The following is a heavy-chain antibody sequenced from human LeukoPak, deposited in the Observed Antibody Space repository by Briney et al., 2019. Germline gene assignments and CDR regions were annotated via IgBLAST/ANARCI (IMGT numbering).Heavy chain of an antibody. V-gene: IGHV4-4*02. CDR1: GDSISIINW. CDR2: IYHSGST. J-gene: IGHJ3*02. D-gene: IGHD3-22*01. Sequence: SGTLSLTCAVSGDSISIINWWTWVRQTPGKGLEWIGEIYHSGSTNYNPSLERRVNISVDTSKNQFSLKLSSVTAADTAVYYCARRGDTMIVVANPAFDIWGQGTMVTVSS. CDR3: ARRGDTMIVVANPAFDI.